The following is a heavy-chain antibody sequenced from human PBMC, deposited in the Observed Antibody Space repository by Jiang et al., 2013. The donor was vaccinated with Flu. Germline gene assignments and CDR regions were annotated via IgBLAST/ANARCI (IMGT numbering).Heavy chain of an antibody. D-gene: IGHD1-26*01. CDR3: ARDQESSGSCFDY. CDR2: ISYDGSNK. CDR1: GFTFSSYA. J-gene: IGHJ4*02. V-gene: IGHV3-30-3*01. Sequence: RSLRLSCAASGFTFSSYAMHWVRQAPGKGLEWVAVISYDGSNKYYADSVKGRFTISRDNSKNTLYLQMNSLRAEDTAVYYCARDQESSGSCFDYWGQGTLVTVSS.